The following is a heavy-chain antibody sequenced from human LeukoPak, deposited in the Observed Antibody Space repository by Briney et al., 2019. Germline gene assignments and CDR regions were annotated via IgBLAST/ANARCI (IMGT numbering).Heavy chain of an antibody. CDR2: IKQDGSEK. CDR1: GFTFSSYW. Sequence: GGSLRLSCAASGFTFSSYWMSWFRQAPGKGLEWVANIKQDGSEKYYVDSVKGRFTISRDNAKNSLYLQMNSLRAEDTAVYYCAREYCSGGSCYSSLDAFDIWGQGTMVTVSS. V-gene: IGHV3-7*01. J-gene: IGHJ3*02. D-gene: IGHD2-15*01. CDR3: AREYCSGGSCYSSLDAFDI.